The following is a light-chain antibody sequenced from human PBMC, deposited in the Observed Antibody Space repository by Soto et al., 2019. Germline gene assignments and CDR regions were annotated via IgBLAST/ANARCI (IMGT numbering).Light chain of an antibody. CDR3: QQYTKWPLT. Sequence: EIVMTQSPATLSVSPGERATLSCRASQSVYSNLAWYQQKPGQAPRLLIYHASTRATGIPARFSGGGSGTEFTLTIGRLQSEDFAVYYCQQYTKWPLTFGGGTKVEIK. V-gene: IGKV3-15*01. CDR1: QSVYSN. J-gene: IGKJ4*01. CDR2: HAS.